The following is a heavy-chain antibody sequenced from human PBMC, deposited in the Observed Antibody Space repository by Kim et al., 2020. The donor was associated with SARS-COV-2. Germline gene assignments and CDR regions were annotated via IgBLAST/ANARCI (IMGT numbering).Heavy chain of an antibody. D-gene: IGHD3-22*01. CDR3: ATTYYYDSSGYKNWFDP. CDR2: FDPEDGET. Sequence: ASVKVSCKVSGYTLTELSMHWVRQAPGKGLEWMGGFDPEDGETIYAQKFQGRVTMTEDTSTDTAYMELSSLRSEDTAVYYCATTYYYDSSGYKNWFDPWGQGTLVTVSS. J-gene: IGHJ5*02. V-gene: IGHV1-24*01. CDR1: GYTLTELS.